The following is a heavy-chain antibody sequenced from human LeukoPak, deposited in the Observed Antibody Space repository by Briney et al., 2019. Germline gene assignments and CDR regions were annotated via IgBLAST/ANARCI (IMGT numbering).Heavy chain of an antibody. V-gene: IGHV4-38-2*02. Sequence: PSETLSLTCTVSGYSISSGYDWGWIRQPPGKGLEWIGSIYYRRTTYYNLSLKSRVTISVDTSKNQFSLKLSSVTAADTAVYYCARDPDSSSWYGLDYWGQGTLVTVSS. CDR1: GYSISSGYD. CDR2: IYYRRTT. J-gene: IGHJ4*02. D-gene: IGHD6-13*01. CDR3: ARDPDSSSWYGLDY.